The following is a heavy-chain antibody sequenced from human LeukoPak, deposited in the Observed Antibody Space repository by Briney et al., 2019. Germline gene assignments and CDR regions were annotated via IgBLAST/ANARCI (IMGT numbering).Heavy chain of an antibody. CDR1: GYTFTGYY. CDR3: ARNYYDSSGYLGPEWGY. V-gene: IGHV1-2*02. D-gene: IGHD3-22*01. J-gene: IGHJ4*02. Sequence: ASVKVSCKASGYTFTGYYIHWVRQAPGQGLEWMGWINPDSGGTNYAQKFQGGVTMTRDTSISTAYMELSRLRSDDTAVYYCARNYYDSSGYLGPEWGYWGQGTLVTVSS. CDR2: INPDSGGT.